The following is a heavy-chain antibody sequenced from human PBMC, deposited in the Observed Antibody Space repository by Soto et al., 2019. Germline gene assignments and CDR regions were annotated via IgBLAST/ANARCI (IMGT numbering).Heavy chain of an antibody. V-gene: IGHV4-59*01. CDR2: IYYSGST. J-gene: IGHJ6*04. CDR3: ARDHYIWGSYRIMDV. Sequence: SETLSLTCTVSGGSISSYYWSWIRQPPGKGLEWIGYIYYSGSTNYNPSLKSRVTISVDTSKNQFSLKLSSVTAADKAVYYCARDHYIWGSYRIMDVWGKGTTVTVSS. CDR1: GGSISSYY. D-gene: IGHD3-16*02.